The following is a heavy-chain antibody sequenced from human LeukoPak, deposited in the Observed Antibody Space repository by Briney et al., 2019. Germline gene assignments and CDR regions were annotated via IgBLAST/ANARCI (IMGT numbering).Heavy chain of an antibody. Sequence: SETLSLTCSVSGDSISSSSYYWSWIRQSPGKGLEWIGSIYYNGNTYYNPPLKSRPTIALDTSRNQFSLKLTSVTAADTAVYFCARHRKVDTAGDYWGQGTLVTVSS. J-gene: IGHJ4*02. CDR1: GDSISSSSYY. CDR3: ARHRKVDTAGDY. D-gene: IGHD5-18*01. CDR2: IYYNGNT. V-gene: IGHV4-39*01.